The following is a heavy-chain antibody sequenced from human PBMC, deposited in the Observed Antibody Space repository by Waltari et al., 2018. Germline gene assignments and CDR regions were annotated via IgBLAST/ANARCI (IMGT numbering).Heavy chain of an antibody. D-gene: IGHD3-22*01. Sequence: EVQLVESGGGLVKPGGSLRLSCAASGFTFSSYSMNWVRQAPGKGMEWVSSISSSSSYIYYADSVKGRFTISRDNAKNSLYLQMNSLRAEDTAVYYCARAEDSSGYYRGYWGQGTLVTVSS. J-gene: IGHJ4*02. CDR3: ARAEDSSGYYRGY. CDR2: ISSSSSYI. V-gene: IGHV3-21*01. CDR1: GFTFSSYS.